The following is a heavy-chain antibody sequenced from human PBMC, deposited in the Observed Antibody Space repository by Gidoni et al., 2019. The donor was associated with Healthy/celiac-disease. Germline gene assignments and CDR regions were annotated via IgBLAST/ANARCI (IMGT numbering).Heavy chain of an antibody. CDR2: IIPIFGTA. D-gene: IGHD1-7*01. CDR1: GGTFSSYA. J-gene: IGHJ6*03. Sequence: SSVKVSCKASGGTFSSYAISWVRQAPGQGLEWMGGIIPIFGTANYAQKFQGRVTITADESTSTAYMELSSLRSEDTAVYYCARGGTGTTSYYYYYYMDVWGKGTTVTVSS. CDR3: ARGGTGTTSYYYYYYMDV. V-gene: IGHV1-69*01.